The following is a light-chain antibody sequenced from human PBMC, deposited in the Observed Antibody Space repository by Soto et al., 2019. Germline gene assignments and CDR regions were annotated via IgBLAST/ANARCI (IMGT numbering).Light chain of an antibody. CDR2: DVS. Sequence: QSALTQPASVSVSPGQSITISCTGTSSYVGGYNYVSWYQQHPGKAPNLMIYDVSNRPSGVSNRFSGSKSGNTTSLTISGLQAEDEDEYYFSSYTSSSTLVVFGGGTKLTVL. CDR3: SSYTSSSTLVV. V-gene: IGLV2-14*01. CDR1: SSYVGGYNY. J-gene: IGLJ2*01.